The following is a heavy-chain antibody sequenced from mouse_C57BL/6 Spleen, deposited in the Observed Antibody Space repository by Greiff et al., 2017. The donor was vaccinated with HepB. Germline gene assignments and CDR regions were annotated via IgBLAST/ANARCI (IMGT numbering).Heavy chain of an antibody. Sequence: QVQLQQPGAELVKPGASVKLSCKASGYTFTSYWMHWVKQRPGQGLEWIGMIHPNSGSTNYNEKFKSKATLTVDKSSSTAYMQLSSLTSEDSAVYYCAIPYYSNYETFFDYWGQGTTLTVSS. V-gene: IGHV1-64*01. D-gene: IGHD2-5*01. J-gene: IGHJ2*01. CDR1: GYTFTSYW. CDR3: AIPYYSNYETFFDY. CDR2: IHPNSGST.